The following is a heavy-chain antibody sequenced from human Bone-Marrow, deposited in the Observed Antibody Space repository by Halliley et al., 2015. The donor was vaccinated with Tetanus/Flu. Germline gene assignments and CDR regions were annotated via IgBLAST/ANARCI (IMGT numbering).Heavy chain of an antibody. D-gene: IGHD3-3*01. CDR1: GASITTSSYY. Sequence: TLSLTCTVSGASITTSSYYWSWIRQPPGKGLEWIGTVYYIGSTYYNPSLRSRVTISVDTSKNQFSLRLSSLTAADTAVYHCARVTYDFWRDHYYAMDVWGQGTTVIVSS. V-gene: IGHV4-39*01. J-gene: IGHJ6*02. CDR3: ARVTYDFWRDHYYAMDV. CDR2: VYYIGST.